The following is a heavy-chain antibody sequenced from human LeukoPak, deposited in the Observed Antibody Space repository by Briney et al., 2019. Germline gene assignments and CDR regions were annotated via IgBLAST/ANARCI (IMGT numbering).Heavy chain of an antibody. D-gene: IGHD3-22*01. CDR3: ASGDTTGYSGDAFNI. V-gene: IGHV3-33*03. CDR1: GFTFSSYG. CDR2: IWYDGSNK. J-gene: IGHJ3*02. Sequence: GGSLRLSCAASGFTFSSYGMHWVRQDPGKGLEWVAIIWYDGSNKYYADSVKGRFTISRDTSKNTLYMQMDSLRAEDTAVYYCASGDTTGYSGDAFNIWGQGTMVTVSS.